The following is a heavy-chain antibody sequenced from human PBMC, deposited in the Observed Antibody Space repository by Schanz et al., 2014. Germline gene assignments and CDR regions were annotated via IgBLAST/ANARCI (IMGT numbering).Heavy chain of an antibody. CDR1: GFTLSNYA. CDR3: AKMERNEV. Sequence: EVQLVESGGGLVQPGGSLRLSCAASGFTLSNYATSWVRQAPGKGLVWVARINSVGSNTDYADSVTGRFTISRDNAKNTLYRQMNSLRAEDTAVYFCAKMERNEVWGQGTLVTVSS. CDR2: INSVGSNT. J-gene: IGHJ4*02. D-gene: IGHD1-1*01. V-gene: IGHV3-23*04.